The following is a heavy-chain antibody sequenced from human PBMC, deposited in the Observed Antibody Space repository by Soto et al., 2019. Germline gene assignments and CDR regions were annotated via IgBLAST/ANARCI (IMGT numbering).Heavy chain of an antibody. D-gene: IGHD3-9*01. V-gene: IGHV3-21*01. CDR2: ISFTSTYI. Sequence: GGSLRLSCAASGFIFRSYTMSWVGQPPGKGLEWVSSISFTSTYIYYADSLKGRFTIPRDNAKNSLYLQMNSLRAEDTAVYYCATDVGGTGYGMDVWGQGTTVTVSS. J-gene: IGHJ6*02. CDR1: GFIFRSYT. CDR3: ATDVGGTGYGMDV.